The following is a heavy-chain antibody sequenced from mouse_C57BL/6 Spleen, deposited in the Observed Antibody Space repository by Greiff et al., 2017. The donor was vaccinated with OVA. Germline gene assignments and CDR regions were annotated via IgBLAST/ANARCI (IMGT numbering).Heavy chain of an antibody. CDR2: IHPNSGST. D-gene: IGHD1-1*01. V-gene: IGHV1-64*01. J-gene: IGHJ4*01. CDR1: GYTFTSYW. Sequence: QVQLKQPGAELVKPGASVKLSCKASGYTFTSYWMHWVKQRPGQGLEWIGMIHPNSGSTNYNEKFKSKATLTVDKSSSTAYMQLSSLTSEDSAVYYCARWVPTVEAVMDYWGQGTSVTVSS. CDR3: ARWVPTVEAVMDY.